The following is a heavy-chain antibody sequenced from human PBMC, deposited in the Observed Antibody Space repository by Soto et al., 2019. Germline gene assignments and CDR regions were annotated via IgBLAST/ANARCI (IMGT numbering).Heavy chain of an antibody. Sequence: QVQLVQSGAEVKKPGSSVKVSCKASGGTFSSYTISWVRQAPGQGLEWMGRIIPILGIANYAQKFQGRVTITADKSTSTAYMELSSLRSEDTDVYYCASKVYRGVEDYWSQGNLVTVSS. CDR2: IIPILGIA. V-gene: IGHV1-69*02. D-gene: IGHD3-10*01. J-gene: IGHJ4*02. CDR3: ASKVYRGVEDY. CDR1: GGTFSSYT.